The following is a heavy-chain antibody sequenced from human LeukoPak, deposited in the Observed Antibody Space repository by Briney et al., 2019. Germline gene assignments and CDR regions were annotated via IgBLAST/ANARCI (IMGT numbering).Heavy chain of an antibody. V-gene: IGHV3-23*01. J-gene: IGHJ4*02. CDR2: ISGTGGRT. CDR1: GFTFSTYA. Sequence: GGSLRLSCAASGFTFSTYAMSWVRQAPGKGLEWVSVISGTGGRTYYADSVKGRFTISRDNSRNTLYVQMNSLRAEDTAVYYCARLVWSGSYYFDYWGQGTLVTVSS. CDR3: ARLVWSGSYYFDY. D-gene: IGHD1-26*01.